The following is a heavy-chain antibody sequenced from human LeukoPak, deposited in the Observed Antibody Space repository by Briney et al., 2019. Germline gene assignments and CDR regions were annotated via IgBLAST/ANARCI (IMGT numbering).Heavy chain of an antibody. V-gene: IGHV1-69*05. CDR3: ARGIKILRDGYNYLDY. Sequence: ASVKVSCKASGGTFSSYAISWVRQAPGQGLEWMGGIIPIFGTANYAQKFQGRVTITTDESTSTAYMELSSLRSEDTAVYYCARGIKILRDGYNYLDYWGQGTLVTVSS. D-gene: IGHD5-24*01. CDR2: IIPIFGTA. J-gene: IGHJ4*02. CDR1: GGTFSSYA.